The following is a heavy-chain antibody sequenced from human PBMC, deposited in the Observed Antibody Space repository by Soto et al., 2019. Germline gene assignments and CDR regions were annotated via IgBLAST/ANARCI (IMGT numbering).Heavy chain of an antibody. D-gene: IGHD1-26*01. CDR3: ATWADAVAEDQFQH. J-gene: IGHJ1*01. CDR1: GFRFTNSW. V-gene: IGHV3-7*01. CDR2: INQDGSQK. Sequence: EVQLVESGGGLVQPGGSLRLSCAASGFRFTNSWMSWVRQAPGKGLEWVAHINQDGSQKYYVDSVKGRFTISRDNAKSSLYLKMTSLRAEDTAVYYCATWADAVAEDQFQHWGQGTLVSVSS.